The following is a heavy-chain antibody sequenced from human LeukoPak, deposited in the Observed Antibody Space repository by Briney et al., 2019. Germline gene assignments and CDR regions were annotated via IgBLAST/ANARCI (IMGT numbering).Heavy chain of an antibody. J-gene: IGHJ2*01. CDR3: ARIGDHFHWYLDL. V-gene: IGHV3-53*01. CDR2: LYSGADT. CDR1: GFTVATNY. Sequence: GGSLRLSCTASGFTVATNYMNWVRQPPGKGLEWVSILYSGADTYYADSVKGRFVVSRDSSKNMLFLHMNALRPEDTAVYYCARIGDHFHWYLDLWGRGTLVTVSS. D-gene: IGHD3-3*02.